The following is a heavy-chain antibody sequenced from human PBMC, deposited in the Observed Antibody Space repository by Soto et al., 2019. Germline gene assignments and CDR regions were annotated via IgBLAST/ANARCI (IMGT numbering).Heavy chain of an antibody. V-gene: IGHV1-18*01. CDR1: GYTFTSYG. Sequence: ASVKVSCKASGYTFTSYGISWVRQAPGQGLEWMGWISAYNGNTNYAQKLQGRVTMTTDTSTSTAYMELRSLRSDDTAVYYCARDPTSYYYYGLDVWRQGTTVTVSS. CDR3: ARDPTSYYYYGLDV. J-gene: IGHJ6*02. CDR2: ISAYNGNT.